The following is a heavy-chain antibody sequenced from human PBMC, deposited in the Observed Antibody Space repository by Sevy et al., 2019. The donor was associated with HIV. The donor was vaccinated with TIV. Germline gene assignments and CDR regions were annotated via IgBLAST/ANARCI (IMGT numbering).Heavy chain of an antibody. CDR1: GYTFTGYY. J-gene: IGHJ4*02. D-gene: IGHD6-19*01. CDR3: ARETVLASRGFYDKHYYFDY. CDR2: INPNSGGT. V-gene: IGHV1-2*02. Sequence: ASVKVSCKASGYTFTGYYMHWVRQAPGQGLEWMGWINPNSGGTNYAQKFQGRVTMTRDTSISTAYMELSRLRSDDTAVYYCARETVLASRGFYDKHYYFDYWGQGTLVTVSS.